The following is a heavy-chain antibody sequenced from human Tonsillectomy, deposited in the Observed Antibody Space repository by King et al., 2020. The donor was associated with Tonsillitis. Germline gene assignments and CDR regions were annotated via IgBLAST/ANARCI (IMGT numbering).Heavy chain of an antibody. J-gene: IGHJ6*03. V-gene: IGHV4-39*01. Sequence: QLQESGPGLVKSSETLSLTCTVSGGSIRSSSHYWGWIRQPPGKGLEWIGNIYYSGSTYYNPSLKSRVTISVDTSRNQFSLKLSSATAADTAGYYCARLSSLSGTKADYYYYYMDVWGKGTAVTVSS. D-gene: IGHD1-7*01. CDR1: GGSIRSSSHY. CDR2: IYYSGST. CDR3: ARLSSLSGTKADYYYYYMDV.